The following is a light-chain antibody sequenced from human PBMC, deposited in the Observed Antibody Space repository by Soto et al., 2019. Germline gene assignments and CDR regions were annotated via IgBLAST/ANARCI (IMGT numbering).Light chain of an antibody. V-gene: IGLV1-51*01. CDR3: GTWDSSLSAYV. CDR1: SSNIGSDS. CDR2: DNN. Sequence: SVLTQPPSVSAASGQKVTISCSGSSSNIGSDSVSWFQQLPGTAPKLLIYDNNKRPSGITDRFSGSKSGTSDTLGIAGLQTGDEADYYCGTWDSSLSAYVFGTETKLTVL. J-gene: IGLJ1*01.